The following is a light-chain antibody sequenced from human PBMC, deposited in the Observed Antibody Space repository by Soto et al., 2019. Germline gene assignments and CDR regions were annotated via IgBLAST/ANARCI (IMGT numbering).Light chain of an antibody. V-gene: IGKV3-11*01. CDR1: QSVSSY. J-gene: IGKJ2*01. CDR2: DAS. Sequence: EIVLTQSPATLSLSPGERATLSCRASQSVSSYLAWYQQKPGQAPRLLIYDASNRAPGIPARFSGSGSGTDFTLTISSLEPEDFAVYYCQQRSNWTPHTFGQGNKLEIK. CDR3: QQRSNWTPHT.